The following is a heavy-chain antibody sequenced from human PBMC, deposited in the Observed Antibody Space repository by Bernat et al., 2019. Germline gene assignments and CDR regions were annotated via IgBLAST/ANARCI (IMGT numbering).Heavy chain of an antibody. CDR2: INPSGGST. J-gene: IGHJ4*02. Sequence: QVQLVQSGAEVKKPGASVKVSCKASGYTFTSYYMHWVRQAPGQGLEWMGIINPSGGSTSYAQKFQGRVTMTRDTSTSTVYMELSSLRSEDTAVYYCARDKQEWELREGGNFDYWGQGTLVTVSS. V-gene: IGHV1-46*01. D-gene: IGHD1-26*01. CDR3: ARDKQEWELREGGNFDY. CDR1: GYTFTSYY.